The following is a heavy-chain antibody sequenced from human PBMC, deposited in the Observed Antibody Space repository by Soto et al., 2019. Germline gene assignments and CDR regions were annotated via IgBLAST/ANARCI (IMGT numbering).Heavy chain of an antibody. CDR3: ARRDYGDQNWFDP. D-gene: IGHD4-17*01. Sequence: SETLSLTCTVSGGSISSYYWSWIRQPPGKGLEWIGYIYYSGSTYYNPSLKSRVTISVDTSKNQFSLKLSSVTAADTAVYYCARRDYGDQNWFDPWGQGTLVTVSS. CDR2: IYYSGST. J-gene: IGHJ5*02. CDR1: GGSISSYY. V-gene: IGHV4-59*04.